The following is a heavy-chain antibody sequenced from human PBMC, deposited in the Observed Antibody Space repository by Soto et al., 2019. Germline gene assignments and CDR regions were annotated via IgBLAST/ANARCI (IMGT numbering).Heavy chain of an antibody. J-gene: IGHJ4*02. Sequence: SETLSLTCTVSGGSISSYYWSWIRQPPGKGLEWIGYIYYSGSTNYNPSLKSRVTISVDTSKNQFSLKLSSVTAADTAVYYCARARGYCSGGSCYRRGYYFDYWGQGTLVTVSS. D-gene: IGHD2-15*01. CDR2: IYYSGST. CDR1: GGSISSYY. V-gene: IGHV4-59*01. CDR3: ARARGYCSGGSCYRRGYYFDY.